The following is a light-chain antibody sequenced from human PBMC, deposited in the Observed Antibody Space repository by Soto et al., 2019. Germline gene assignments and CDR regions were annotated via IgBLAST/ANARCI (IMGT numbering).Light chain of an antibody. V-gene: IGKV1-5*01. CDR1: QSISSW. Sequence: DIQVTQSPSTLSAYVGDRVTITCRASQSISSWLAWYQQKPGKAPNLLIYDASSLESGVPSRFSGSGSGTEFTLTISSLQPDDFATYYCQQYNTYPWTFGQGTKVDIK. CDR3: QQYNTYPWT. J-gene: IGKJ1*01. CDR2: DAS.